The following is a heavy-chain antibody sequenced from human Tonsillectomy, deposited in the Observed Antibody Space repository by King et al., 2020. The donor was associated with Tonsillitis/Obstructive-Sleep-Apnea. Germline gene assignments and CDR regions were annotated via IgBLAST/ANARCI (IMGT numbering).Heavy chain of an antibody. Sequence: VQLQQWGAGLLKPSETLSLTCAVYGGSFSGYYWSWIHQPPGKGLEWIGEINHSGSTNYNPSLKSRVTISVDTSKNQFSLKLSSVTAADTAVYYCARAGYCSSTSCYSNREGDYYMDVWGKGTTVTVSS. CDR1: GGSFSGYY. D-gene: IGHD2-2*02. CDR3: ARAGYCSSTSCYSNREGDYYMDV. J-gene: IGHJ6*03. CDR2: INHSGST. V-gene: IGHV4-34*01.